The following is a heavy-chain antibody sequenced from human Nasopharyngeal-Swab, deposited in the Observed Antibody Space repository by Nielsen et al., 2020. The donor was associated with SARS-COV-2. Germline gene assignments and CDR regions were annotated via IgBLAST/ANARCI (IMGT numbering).Heavy chain of an antibody. CDR2: IYTSGST. D-gene: IGHD3-3*01. Sequence: SETLSLTCTVSGGSISSGSYYWSWIRQPAGKGLEWIGRIYTSGSTNYNPSLKSRVTMSVDTSKNQFSLKLSSVTAADTAVYYCARGSTRITIFGVVIPYFDYWGQGTLVTVSS. CDR3: ARGSTRITIFGVVIPYFDY. V-gene: IGHV4-61*02. J-gene: IGHJ4*02. CDR1: GGSISSGSYY.